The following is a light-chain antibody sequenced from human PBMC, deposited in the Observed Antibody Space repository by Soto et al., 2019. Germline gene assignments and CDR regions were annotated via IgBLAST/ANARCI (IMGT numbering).Light chain of an antibody. Sequence: EIVLTQSPATLSLSPGERAILSCRASQSVSSYLAWYQQKPGQAPRLLIYDASNRATGIPARFSGSGSGTDFTLTISSLEPEDFAVYFCQQRGSWPFTFGQGTKLEIK. CDR1: QSVSSY. CDR3: QQRGSWPFT. V-gene: IGKV3-11*01. CDR2: DAS. J-gene: IGKJ2*01.